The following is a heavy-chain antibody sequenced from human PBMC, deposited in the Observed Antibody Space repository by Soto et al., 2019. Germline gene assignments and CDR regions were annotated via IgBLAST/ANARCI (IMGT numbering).Heavy chain of an antibody. D-gene: IGHD3-9*01. J-gene: IGHJ5*02. CDR3: AQGYFDSCHGYDP. V-gene: IGHV5-51*01. CDR2: IFTRDSET. Sequence: GESLKISCKGPGHLFNNHWIGWVRQTPGKGLEWMGLIFTRDSETKTSPSFQGHVSFSVDNSINTVYLQWTSLKTTDTGIYFCAQGYFDSCHGYDPSGQGTLGTVSS. CDR1: GHLFNNHW.